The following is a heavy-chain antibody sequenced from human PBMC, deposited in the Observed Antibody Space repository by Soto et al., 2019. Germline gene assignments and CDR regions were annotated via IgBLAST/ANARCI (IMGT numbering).Heavy chain of an antibody. D-gene: IGHD2-2*01. CDR3: ARYIPGVRYYGMDV. CDR2: IGESGTPT. CDR1: GLTFSSYA. V-gene: IGHV3-23*01. J-gene: IGHJ6*02. Sequence: GGSMRLSSAASGLTFSSYAMKWVSQDTGKGLEWVSLIGESGTPTYYADSVKGRFTISRDNSGNTLFLEMYSLRAEDTAVYYCARYIPGVRYYGMDVWGQGTTVTVSS.